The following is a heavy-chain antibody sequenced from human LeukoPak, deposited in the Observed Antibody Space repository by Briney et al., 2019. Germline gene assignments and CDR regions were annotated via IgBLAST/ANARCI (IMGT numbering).Heavy chain of an antibody. CDR1: GFTFSSYA. V-gene: IGHV3-23*01. CDR2: ISGSGGST. D-gene: IGHD6-19*01. J-gene: IGHJ5*02. CDR3: AKDRGIAVAGRRNWFDP. Sequence: GGSLRLSCAASGFTFSSYAMSWVRQAPGKGLEWVSAISGSGGSTYYADSVKGRFTISRDNSKNTLYLQMNSLRAEDTAVYHCAKDRGIAVAGRRNWFDPWGQGTLVTVSS.